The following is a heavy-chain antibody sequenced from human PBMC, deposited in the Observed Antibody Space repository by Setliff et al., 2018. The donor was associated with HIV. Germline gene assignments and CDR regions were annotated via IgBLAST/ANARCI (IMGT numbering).Heavy chain of an antibody. CDR2: IYYSGTT. D-gene: IGHD3-22*01. CDR3: ARRREYYYDSSAYDY. J-gene: IGHJ4*02. Sequence: PSETLSLTCTVSGGSISSSSYYWGWIRQPPGKGLEWIGSIYYSGTTYYNPSLKSRVTISVDTSKNQFSLKLSSVTAADTAVYYCARRREYYYDSSAYDYWGQGTLVTVPQ. CDR1: GGSISSSSYY. V-gene: IGHV4-39*07.